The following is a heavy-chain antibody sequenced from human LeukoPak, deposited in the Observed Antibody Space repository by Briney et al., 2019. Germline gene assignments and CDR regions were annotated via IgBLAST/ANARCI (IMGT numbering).Heavy chain of an antibody. Sequence: GGSLRLSCAASGFTFSSYWMHWVRQAPGKGLVWFSRINSDESTTSYADSVKGRFTISRDNAKKTVYLQMNSLRAEDTAVYYCARGYSSGYRIDYWGQGTLVTVSS. J-gene: IGHJ4*02. CDR2: INSDESTT. D-gene: IGHD5-18*01. CDR1: GFTFSSYW. V-gene: IGHV3-74*01. CDR3: ARGYSSGYRIDY.